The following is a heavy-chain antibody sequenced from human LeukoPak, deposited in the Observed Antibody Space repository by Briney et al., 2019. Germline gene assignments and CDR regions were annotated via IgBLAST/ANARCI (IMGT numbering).Heavy chain of an antibody. CDR1: GGSISSYH. CDR3: ASYGSSGYRYYFDY. CDR2: IYDSGST. J-gene: IGHJ4*02. Sequence: PSETLSLTCTVSGGSISSYHWSRFRQAPGKGLEWIGYIYDSGSTNFNPSLKSRVTISVDTSKNQFSLKLSSVTAADTAVYYCASYGSSGYRYYFDYWGQGALVTVSS. V-gene: IGHV4-59*01. D-gene: IGHD3-22*01.